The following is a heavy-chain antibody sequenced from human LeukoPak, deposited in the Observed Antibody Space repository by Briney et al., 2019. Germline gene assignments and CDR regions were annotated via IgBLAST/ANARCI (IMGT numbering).Heavy chain of an antibody. CDR2: ISSSSSCI. D-gene: IGHD2-2*03. V-gene: IGHV3-21*01. Sequence: GGSLRLSCAASGFTFSSYSMNWVRQAPGKGLEWVSSISSSSSCIYYADSVKGRFTISRDNAKNSLYLQMNSLRAEDTAVYYCARDGYCSSTSCGSNDYWGQGTLVTVSS. CDR1: GFTFSSYS. CDR3: ARDGYCSSTSCGSNDY. J-gene: IGHJ4*02.